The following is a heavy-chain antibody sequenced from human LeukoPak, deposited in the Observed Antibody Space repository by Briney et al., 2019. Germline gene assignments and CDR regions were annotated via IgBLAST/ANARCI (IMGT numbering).Heavy chain of an antibody. CDR2: ISSSSSTI. D-gene: IGHD6-19*01. J-gene: IGHJ4*02. CDR3: ARETWQWLAYFDY. V-gene: IGHV3-48*01. Sequence: GGSLRLSCAASGFTFSSYSMNWVRQAPGKGLEWVSYISSSSSTIYYADSVKGRFTISRDNAKNSLYLQMNSLRAEDTAVYYCARETWQWLAYFDYWAREPWSPSPQ. CDR1: GFTFSSYS.